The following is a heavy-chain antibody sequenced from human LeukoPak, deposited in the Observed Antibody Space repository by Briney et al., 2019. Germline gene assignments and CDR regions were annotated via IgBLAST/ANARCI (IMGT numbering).Heavy chain of an antibody. D-gene: IGHD6-19*01. CDR2: IWYDGSNK. CDR3: ARAHEYSSGWYVY. CDR1: GFTFSRYG. V-gene: IGHV3-33*01. J-gene: IGHJ4*02. Sequence: GGSLRLSCAASGFTFSRYGMHWVRQAPGKGLEWVAVIWYDGSNKYYADSVKGRFTISRDNSKNTLYLQMNSLRAEDTAVHYCARAHEYSSGWYVYWGQGTLVTVSS.